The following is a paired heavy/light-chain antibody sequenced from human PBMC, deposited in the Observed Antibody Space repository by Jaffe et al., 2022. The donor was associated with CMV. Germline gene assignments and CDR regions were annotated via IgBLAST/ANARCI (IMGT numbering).Light chain of an antibody. J-gene: IGLJ2*01. CDR3: QSTDSSVTHVV. Sequence: SYELTQSPSVSVSPGQTARITCSGDALPKQYAYWYQQKPGQAPVLVMYKDSERPSGIPERFSGSSSGTTVTLTISGVQAEDEADYYCQSTDSSVTHVVFGGGTKLTVL. V-gene: IGLV3-25*03. CDR2: KDS. CDR1: ALPKQY.
Heavy chain of an antibody. J-gene: IGHJ3*02. CDR1: GGSLGGYY. V-gene: IGHV4-59*01. D-gene: IGHD3-22*01. Sequence: QVQLQESGPGLVKPSETLSLTCTVSGGSLGGYYWNWVRQPPGKGLEWIGYSYYSGSTKYNPSLKSRVTISVDTSKNQFFLKMRSVTAADTAVYYCARAPTSRNYYDSSGYPAGIGFDIWGQGTMVTVSS. CDR3: ARAPTSRNYYDSSGYPAGIGFDI. CDR2: SYYSGST.